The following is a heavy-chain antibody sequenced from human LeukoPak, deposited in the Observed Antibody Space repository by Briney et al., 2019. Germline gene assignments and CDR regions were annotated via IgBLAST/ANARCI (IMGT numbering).Heavy chain of an antibody. V-gene: IGHV3-7*01. Sequence: GGSLRLSCVGSGFIFSAYWMAWVRQAPGKGPEWVANINEDGGEERYVDSVRGRFTISRDNTKNSLSLQMNSLRDEDTAVYHCAGYGGNSFWGQGTLVTVSS. CDR1: GFIFSAYW. J-gene: IGHJ4*02. CDR2: INEDGGEE. D-gene: IGHD4-23*01. CDR3: AGYGGNSF.